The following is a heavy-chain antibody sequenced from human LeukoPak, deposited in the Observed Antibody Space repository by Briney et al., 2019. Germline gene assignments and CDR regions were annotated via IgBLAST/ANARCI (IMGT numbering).Heavy chain of an antibody. D-gene: IGHD3-22*01. J-gene: IGHJ6*02. Sequence: PSETLSLTCTVSGGSISSYYWSWIRQPPGKGLEWIGYIYYSGSTNYNPSLKSRVTISVDTSKNQFSLKLSSVTAADTAVYYCARAYDSSGSHRNYYYYGMDVWGQGTTVTVSS. CDR1: GGSISSYY. CDR3: ARAYDSSGSHRNYYYYGMDV. CDR2: IYYSGST. V-gene: IGHV4-59*08.